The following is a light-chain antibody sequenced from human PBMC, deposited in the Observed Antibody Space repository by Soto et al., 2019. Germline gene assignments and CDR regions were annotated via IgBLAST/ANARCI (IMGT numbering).Light chain of an antibody. CDR1: QSISSW. Sequence: DIQMTQSPSTLSASVGDRVTITCRASQSISSWLAWYQQKPGKAPKLLIYDASSLESGVPSRFSGSGSGTESTLTISSLQPDDFATYYCQQYNSYWTFGQGTKVEIK. CDR2: DAS. J-gene: IGKJ1*01. CDR3: QQYNSYWT. V-gene: IGKV1-5*01.